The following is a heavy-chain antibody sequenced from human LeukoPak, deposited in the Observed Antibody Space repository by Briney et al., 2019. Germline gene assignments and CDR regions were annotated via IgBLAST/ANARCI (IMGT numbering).Heavy chain of an antibody. CDR2: TYYRSKWYN. V-gene: IGHV6-1*01. J-gene: IGHJ3*02. D-gene: IGHD6-13*01. CDR3: AREDTGSQIAAAGTEDAFDI. CDR1: GDSVSSNSAA. Sequence: SQTLSLTCAISGDSVSSNSAAWNWIRQSPSRGLEWLGRTYYRSKWYNDYAVSVKSRITINPDTSKNQFSLQLNSVTPEDTAVYYCAREDTGSQIAAAGTEDAFDIWGQGTMVTVSS.